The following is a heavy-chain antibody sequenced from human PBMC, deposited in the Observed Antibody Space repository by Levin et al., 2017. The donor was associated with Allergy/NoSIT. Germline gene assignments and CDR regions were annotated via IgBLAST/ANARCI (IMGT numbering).Heavy chain of an antibody. CDR3: ARAAPYYYDSSGYSRLYYLDY. CDR2: IYFSGST. J-gene: IGHJ4*02. D-gene: IGHD3-22*01. CDR1: AGSASSGRYY. Sequence: SETLSLTCTVSAGSASSGRYYWSWIRQPPGKGLEWIGYIYFSGSTNYNPSLKSRVTISVDTSKNQFSLKLSSVTAADTAVYYCARAAPYYYDSSGYSRLYYLDYWGQGTLVTVSS. V-gene: IGHV4-61*01.